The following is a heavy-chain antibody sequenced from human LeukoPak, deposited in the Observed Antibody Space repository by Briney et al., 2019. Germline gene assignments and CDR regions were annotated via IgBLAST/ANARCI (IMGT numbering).Heavy chain of an antibody. V-gene: IGHV1-46*01. Sequence: ASVKVSCKASGYTFTSHYMHWVRQAPGQGLEWMGIINPSGGSTSYAQKLQGRVTMTRDTSTNTVYMELSSLRSEDTAVYYCARGIQLWSSSFDYWGQGTLVTVSS. CDR3: ARGIQLWSSSFDY. J-gene: IGHJ4*02. D-gene: IGHD5-18*01. CDR1: GYTFTSHY. CDR2: INPSGGST.